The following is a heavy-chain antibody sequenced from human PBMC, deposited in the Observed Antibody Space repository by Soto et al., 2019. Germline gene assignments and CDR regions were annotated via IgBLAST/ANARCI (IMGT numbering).Heavy chain of an antibody. CDR2: ISYDGSNK. D-gene: IGHD3-3*01. CDR3: ERGGMEGRRYFDY. CDR1: GFTFSSYA. J-gene: IGHJ4*02. Sequence: QVQLVESGGGVVQPGRSLRLSCAASGFTFSSYAMHWVRQAPGKGLEWVAVISYDGSNKYYADSVKGRFTISRDNSKNTLYLQMNSLRAEDTAVYYCERGGMEGRRYFDYWGQGTLVTVSS. V-gene: IGHV3-30-3*01.